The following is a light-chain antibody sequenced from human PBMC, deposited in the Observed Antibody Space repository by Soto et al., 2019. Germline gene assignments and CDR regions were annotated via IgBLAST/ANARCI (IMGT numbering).Light chain of an antibody. J-gene: IGKJ4*01. Sequence: EGVLTRSPVTLSLSPGERATLSCRASQSVSNRYLAWYQQKPGQAPRLLLYDASSRATGIPDRFSGGGSGTDFTLTISRLEPEDFAVYYCQQFSSYPLTFGGGTKVDI. CDR2: DAS. V-gene: IGKV3-20*01. CDR1: QSVSNRY. CDR3: QQFSSYPLT.